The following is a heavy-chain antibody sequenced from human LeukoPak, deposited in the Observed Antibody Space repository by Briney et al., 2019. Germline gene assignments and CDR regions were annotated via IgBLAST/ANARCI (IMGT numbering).Heavy chain of an antibody. V-gene: IGHV3-23*01. CDR2: ISGSGGTT. J-gene: IGHJ4*02. CDR1: EFTFSSYG. Sequence: GGSLRLSCAASEFTFSSYGMSWVRQAPGKGLEWVSTISGSGGTTYYADSVKGRFTISRGNSKNTLYLQMNSLEAGDTAVYYCAKTEYSSSTHFDYWGQGTLVTVSS. CDR3: AKTEYSSSTHFDY. D-gene: IGHD6-6*01.